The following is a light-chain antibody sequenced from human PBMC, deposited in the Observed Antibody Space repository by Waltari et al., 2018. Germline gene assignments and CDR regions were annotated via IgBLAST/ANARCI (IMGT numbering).Light chain of an antibody. Sequence: QSVLTQPPSASGTPGQRVTISCSGSSSNIGGNTVNWYQQLPGTAPKLLIYSNDQRPAGVPDRLSGSKSGTSASLAISGLQSEDEADYYCATWDDSLNGPVFGGGTKLTVL. CDR3: ATWDDSLNGPV. J-gene: IGLJ2*01. CDR2: SND. V-gene: IGLV1-44*01. CDR1: SSNIGGNT.